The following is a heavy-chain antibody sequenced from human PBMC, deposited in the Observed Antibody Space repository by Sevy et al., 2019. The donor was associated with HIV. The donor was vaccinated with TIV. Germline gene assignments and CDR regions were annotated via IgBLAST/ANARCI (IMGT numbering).Heavy chain of an antibody. D-gene: IGHD1-26*01. CDR2: ILHSGST. CDR3: VREGTTTYFAY. CDR1: GDSIISTNW. V-gene: IGHV4-4*02. Sequence: SETLSLTCAVSGDSIISTNWWSWVRQPPGKGLEWIGEILHSGSTNYNPSLKSRVTISVDKSKNQLSLNLSSVTAADTAVYYCVREGTTTYFAYWGQGALVTVSS. J-gene: IGHJ4*02.